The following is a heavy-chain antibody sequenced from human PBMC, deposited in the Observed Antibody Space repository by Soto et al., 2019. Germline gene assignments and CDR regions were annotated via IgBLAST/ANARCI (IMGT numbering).Heavy chain of an antibody. CDR3: ARDNPPGAMVRGVTPNWFDP. J-gene: IGHJ5*02. V-gene: IGHV4-31*03. CDR2: IYYSGST. D-gene: IGHD3-10*01. CDR1: GGSISSGGYY. Sequence: SETLSLTCTVSGGSISSGGYYWSWIRQHPGKGLEWIGYIYYSGSTYYNPSLKSRVTISVDTSKNQFSLKLSSVTAADTAVYYCARDNPPGAMVRGVTPNWFDPWGQGTLVTVSS.